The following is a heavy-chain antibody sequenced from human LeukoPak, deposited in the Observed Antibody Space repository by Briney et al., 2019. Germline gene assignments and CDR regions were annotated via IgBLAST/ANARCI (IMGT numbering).Heavy chain of an antibody. Sequence: ASVKVSCKASGYTFTTYDINWVRQATGQGLEWMGWMNPNSANTGYAQKFQGRVTITRDTSINTAYMELSSLRSEDTAVYYCARGLRNRGLTDWGQGTLVTVSS. CDR1: GYTFTTYD. CDR3: ARGLRNRGLTD. D-gene: IGHD3-9*01. J-gene: IGHJ4*02. V-gene: IGHV1-8*03. CDR2: MNPNSANT.